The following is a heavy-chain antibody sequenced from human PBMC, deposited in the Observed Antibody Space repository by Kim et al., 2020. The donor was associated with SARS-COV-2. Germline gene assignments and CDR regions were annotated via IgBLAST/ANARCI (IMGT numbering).Heavy chain of an antibody. Sequence: SETLSLTCAVYGGSFSGYYWSWIRQPPGKGLEWIGEINHSGSTNYNPSLKSRVTISVDTSKNQFSLKLSSVTAADTAVYYCARGGLPGFFVYWGQGTLVTVSS. CDR3: ARGGLPGFFVY. V-gene: IGHV4-34*01. CDR1: GGSFSGYY. CDR2: INHSGST. J-gene: IGHJ4*02.